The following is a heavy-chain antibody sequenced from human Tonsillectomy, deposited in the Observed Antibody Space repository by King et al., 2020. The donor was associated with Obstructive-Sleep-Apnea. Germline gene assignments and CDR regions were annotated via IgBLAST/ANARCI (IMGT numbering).Heavy chain of an antibody. J-gene: IGHJ4*02. V-gene: IGHV4-39*07. CDR3: AGDIVVVVAARNEMGFDY. Sequence: QLQESGPGLVKPSETLSLTCTVSGGSISSSSYYWGWIRQPPGKGLEWIGGIYYSGSTYYNPSLKSRVTISVDTSKNQFSLKLSCVTAADTAVYYCAGDIVVVVAARNEMGFDYWGQGTLVTVSS. CDR2: IYYSGST. CDR1: GGSISSSSYY. D-gene: IGHD2-15*01.